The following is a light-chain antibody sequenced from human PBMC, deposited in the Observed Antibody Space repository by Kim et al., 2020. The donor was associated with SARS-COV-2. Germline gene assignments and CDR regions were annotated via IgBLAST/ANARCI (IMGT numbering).Light chain of an antibody. CDR2: EAS. V-gene: IGKV3-20*01. CDR3: QYYTSSFT. Sequence: SFSPGERATLSCRASQSVSSSYLAWYQQRPGQAPNLLIYEASSRATGIPDRFSGSGSGTDFTLTISRLEPEDFAVYYCQYYTSSFTFGGGTKVEI. J-gene: IGKJ4*01. CDR1: QSVSSSY.